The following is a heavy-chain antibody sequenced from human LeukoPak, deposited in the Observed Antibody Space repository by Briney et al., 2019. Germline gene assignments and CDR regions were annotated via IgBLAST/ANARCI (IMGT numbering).Heavy chain of an antibody. V-gene: IGHV4-59*01. Sequence: PSETLSLTCTVSVASITSYYWGWIRHPPVKGLEWIGSITNSGSTNYNPSLKSRVTISLDTSKNQFSLKLSSVTAADTAVYYCARRFLGVEFDYWGQGTLVTVSS. CDR2: ITNSGST. CDR3: ARRFLGVEFDY. D-gene: IGHD3-3*01. CDR1: VASITSYY. J-gene: IGHJ4*02.